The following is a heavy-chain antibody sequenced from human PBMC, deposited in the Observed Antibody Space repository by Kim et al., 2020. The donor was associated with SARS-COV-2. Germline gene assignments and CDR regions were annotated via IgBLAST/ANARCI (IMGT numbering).Heavy chain of an antibody. CDR3: ARLGDCSGGSCYWLDAFDI. J-gene: IGHJ3*02. CDR1: GYTFTSYD. Sequence: ASVKVSCKASGYTFTSYDINWVRQATGQGLEWMGWMNPNSGNTGYAQKFQGRVTTTRNTSISTAYMELSSLRSEDTAVYYCARLGDCSGGSCYWLDAFDIWGQGTMVTVSS. V-gene: IGHV1-8*01. D-gene: IGHD2-15*01. CDR2: MNPNSGNT.